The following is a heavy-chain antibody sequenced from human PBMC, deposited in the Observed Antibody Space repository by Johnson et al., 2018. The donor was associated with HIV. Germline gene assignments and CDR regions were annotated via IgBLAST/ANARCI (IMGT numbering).Heavy chain of an antibody. J-gene: IGHJ3*02. CDR1: GFTFSDYY. CDR2: ISSSGSTI. D-gene: IGHD1-7*01. Sequence: QVQLVESGGGLVKPGGSLRLSCAASGFTFSDYYMSWIRQAPGKGLEWVSYISSSGSTIYYADSVKGRFTISRDNSKNTLYLQMSSLRAEDTAVYYCVRDERWNYYDAFDIWGQGTMVTVSS. CDR3: VRDERWNYYDAFDI. V-gene: IGHV3-11*04.